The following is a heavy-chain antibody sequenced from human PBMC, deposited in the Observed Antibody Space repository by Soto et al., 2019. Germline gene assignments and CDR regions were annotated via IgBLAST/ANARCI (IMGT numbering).Heavy chain of an antibody. J-gene: IGHJ4*02. Sequence: QVQLVESGGGVVQSGKSLRLSCAASGFTFRNYAMHWVRQAPGKGLEWVAVISYDGSEKFYAASVEGRFAISKDKSGNTVSLQMSSLRVEDTAVYYCARANYDLWSGTRYYFDYWGQGALVTVSS. CDR3: ARANYDLWSGTRYYFDY. V-gene: IGHV3-30*03. CDR2: ISYDGSEK. CDR1: GFTFRNYA. D-gene: IGHD3-3*01.